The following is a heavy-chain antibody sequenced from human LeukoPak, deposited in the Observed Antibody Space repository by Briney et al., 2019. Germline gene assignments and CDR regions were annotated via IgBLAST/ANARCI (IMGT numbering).Heavy chain of an antibody. CDR2: IYYSGST. CDR1: GGSIISYY. J-gene: IGHJ5*02. Sequence: SETLSLTCTVSGGSIISYYWSWIRQPPGKGLEWIGYIYYSGSTNYNPSLKSRVTISVDTSKDQFSLKLSSVTAADTAVYYCARDRHGSGSAHSFDPWGQGTLVTVSS. V-gene: IGHV4-59*01. CDR3: ARDRHGSGSAHSFDP. D-gene: IGHD3-10*01.